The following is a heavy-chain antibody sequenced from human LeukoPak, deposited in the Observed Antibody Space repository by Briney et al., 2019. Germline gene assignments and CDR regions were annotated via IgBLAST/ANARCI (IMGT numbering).Heavy chain of an antibody. D-gene: IGHD1-26*01. Sequence: PSETLSLTCSVSGGSISNNIYYWGWIRQPPGKGLEWIGNIYYSGSTYYNPSLKSRVTISVDTSKNQFSLKLSSVTAADTAVYYCARRVRGSYYPPYFDYWGQGILVTVSS. CDR1: GGSISNNIYY. J-gene: IGHJ4*02. CDR2: IYYSGST. CDR3: ARRVRGSYYPPYFDY. V-gene: IGHV4-39*07.